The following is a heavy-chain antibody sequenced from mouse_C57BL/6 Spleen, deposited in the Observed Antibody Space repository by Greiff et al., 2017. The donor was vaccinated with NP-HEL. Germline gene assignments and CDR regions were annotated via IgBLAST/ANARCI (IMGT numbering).Heavy chain of an antibody. J-gene: IGHJ2*01. CDR1: GYSFTDYD. CDR2: IDPALGGT. V-gene: IGHV1-15*01. CDR3: TACITTVVADYFDY. Sequence: VQLQQPGPELVRPGASVTLSCKASGYSFTDYDMHWVKQTPVHGLDWIGAIDPALGGTAYNQKFKGKAILTADNSYSTAYMELSSLTSEDSAVYYGTACITTVVADYFDYWGQGTTLTVSS. D-gene: IGHD1-1*01.